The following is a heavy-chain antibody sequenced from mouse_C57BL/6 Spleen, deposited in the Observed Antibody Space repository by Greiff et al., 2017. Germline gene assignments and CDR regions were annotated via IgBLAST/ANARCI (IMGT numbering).Heavy chain of an antibody. D-gene: IGHD1-2*01. CDR2: IHPNSGST. CDR3: AREHYDYAMDY. CDR1: GYTFTSYW. Sequence: QVHVKQPGAELVKPGASVKLSCKASGYTFTSYWMHWVKQRPGQGLEWIGMIHPNSGSTNYNEKFKSKATLTVDKSSSTAYMQLSSLTSEDSAVYYCAREHYDYAMDYWGQGTSVTVSS. V-gene: IGHV1-64*01. J-gene: IGHJ4*01.